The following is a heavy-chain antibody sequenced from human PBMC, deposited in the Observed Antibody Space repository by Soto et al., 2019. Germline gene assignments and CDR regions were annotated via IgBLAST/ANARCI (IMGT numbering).Heavy chain of an antibody. V-gene: IGHV6-1*01. J-gene: IGHJ4*02. CDR2: TYYRSKWYS. CDR1: GDSVSSTSAA. Sequence: SQTLSLTCAISGDSVSSTSAAWSWIRQSPSRGLEWLGRTYYRSKWYSDYAVSVKSRITINPDTSKNQFSLQLNSVTPEDTAVYYCARGSYYSGWVWGQGTLVTVSA. D-gene: IGHD6-19*01. CDR3: ARGSYYSGWV.